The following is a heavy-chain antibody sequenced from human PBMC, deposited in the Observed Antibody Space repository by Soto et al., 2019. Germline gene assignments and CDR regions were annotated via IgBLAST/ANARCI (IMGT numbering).Heavy chain of an antibody. CDR2: INHSGST. J-gene: IGHJ6*03. Sequence: SETLSLTCAVNGGSFSGYYWSWIRQPPGKGLEWIGEINHSGSTNYNPSLKSRVTISVDTSKNQFSLKLSSVTAADTAVYYCARANIVVVVAAYQTYYYYYYMDVRGKGTTVTVSS. V-gene: IGHV4-34*01. CDR1: GGSFSGYY. CDR3: ARANIVVVVAAYQTYYYYYYMDV. D-gene: IGHD2-15*01.